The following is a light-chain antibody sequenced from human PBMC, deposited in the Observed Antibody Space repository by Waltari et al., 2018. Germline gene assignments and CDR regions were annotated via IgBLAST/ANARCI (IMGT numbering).Light chain of an antibody. CDR1: SSNIGTNY. Sequence: QSVLTQPPSASGTPGQRVTTSCSGSSSNIGTNYIYWYQHLPGTAPKLLIFRNDQRPSGVPDRFSASKSGTSASLAISGLRSEDEADYYCASWGDGLSGPSVVFGGGTKLTVL. V-gene: IGLV1-47*01. CDR3: ASWGDGLSGPSVV. CDR2: RND. J-gene: IGLJ2*01.